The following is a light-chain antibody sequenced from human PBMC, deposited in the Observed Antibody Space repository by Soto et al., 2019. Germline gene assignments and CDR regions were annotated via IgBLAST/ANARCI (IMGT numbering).Light chain of an antibody. CDR2: DAS. J-gene: IGKJ4*01. CDR1: QSISSW. Sequence: DIQMTQSPSTLSASVGDRVTITCRASQSISSWLAWYQQKPGKAPKLLIYDASSLESGVPSRFSGSGSGTEFTLTISSLQPDDFATYYCQQYNSYSPSKLFGGGTKVEIK. CDR3: QQYNSYSPSKL. V-gene: IGKV1-5*01.